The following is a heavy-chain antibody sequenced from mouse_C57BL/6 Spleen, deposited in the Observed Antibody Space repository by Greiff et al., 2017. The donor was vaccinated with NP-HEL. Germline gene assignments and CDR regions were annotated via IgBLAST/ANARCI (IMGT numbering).Heavy chain of an antibody. D-gene: IGHD2-10*01. Sequence: EVQVVESGGGLVQSGRSLRLSCATSGFTFSDFYMEWVRQAPGKGLEWIAASRNKANDYTTEYSASVKGRFIVSRDTSQSILYLQMNALRAEDTAIYYCARDAPAYSYFDYWGQGTTLTVSS. CDR3: ARDAPAYSYFDY. V-gene: IGHV7-1*01. J-gene: IGHJ2*01. CDR1: GFTFSDFY. CDR2: SRNKANDYTT.